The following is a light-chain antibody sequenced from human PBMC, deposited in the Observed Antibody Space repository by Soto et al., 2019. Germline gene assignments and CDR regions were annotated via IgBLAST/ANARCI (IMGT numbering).Light chain of an antibody. CDR3: QQYGSSRYT. V-gene: IGKV3-20*01. J-gene: IGKJ2*01. Sequence: EIVLTQSPGTLSLSPGERATLSCRASQSVYSRYLAWYQQKPGQAPRLLIYGASSRVSGIPDRFSGSGSGTDFTLTISRLEPEDFAVCYCQQYGSSRYTFGQGTNLEIK. CDR1: QSVYSRY. CDR2: GAS.